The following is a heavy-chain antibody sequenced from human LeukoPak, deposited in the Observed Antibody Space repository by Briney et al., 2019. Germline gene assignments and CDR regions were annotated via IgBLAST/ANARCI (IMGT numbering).Heavy chain of an antibody. D-gene: IGHD3-3*01. CDR3: ARDFWGAYRVDYFDY. J-gene: IGHJ4*02. V-gene: IGHV3-7*01. CDR2: IKQDGSET. Sequence: GGSLRLSCAASGFTFSNYWMSWVRRAPGKGLEWVANIKQDGSETYYVDSVRGRFTISRDNAKNSLYQQMNSLRAEDTAVYYCARDFWGAYRVDYFDYWGQGTLVTVSS. CDR1: GFTFSNYW.